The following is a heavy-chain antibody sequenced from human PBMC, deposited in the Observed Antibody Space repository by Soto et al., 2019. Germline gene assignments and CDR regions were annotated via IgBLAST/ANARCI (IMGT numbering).Heavy chain of an antibody. CDR2: ISSSGDRT. CDR1: GFTFNKHA. J-gene: IGHJ4*02. CDR3: ARLPSPNYFDSSGFDY. Sequence: EVQLLESGGGLVPPGGSLRLSCAASGFTFNKHAMNWVRQAPGKGLEWVSAISSSGDRTYHADSVKGRFTISRDNSNNTLYLQMNSLRAEDTAVYYCARLPSPNYFDSSGFDYWGQGTLVSVSS. V-gene: IGHV3-23*01. D-gene: IGHD3-22*01.